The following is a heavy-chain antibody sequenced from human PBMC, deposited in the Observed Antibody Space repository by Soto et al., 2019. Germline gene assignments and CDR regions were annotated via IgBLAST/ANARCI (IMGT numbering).Heavy chain of an antibody. V-gene: IGHV3-30*18. J-gene: IGHJ4*02. CDR3: AKDVGSSGTFDY. Sequence: PGGSLRLSCAASGFTFSSYGMHWVRQAPGKGLEWVAVISYDGSNKYYADSVKGRFTISRDNSKNTLYLQMNSLRAEDTAVYYCAKDVGSSGTFDYWGQGTLVTVSS. CDR2: ISYDGSNK. D-gene: IGHD3-22*01. CDR1: GFTFSSYG.